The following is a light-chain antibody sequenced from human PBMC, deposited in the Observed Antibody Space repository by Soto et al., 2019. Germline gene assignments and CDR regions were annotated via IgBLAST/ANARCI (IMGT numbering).Light chain of an antibody. CDR1: SSNIGTNY. CDR2: RNN. J-gene: IGLJ2*01. V-gene: IGLV1-47*01. CDR3: AAWDDSLRGVV. Sequence: QSVLTQPPSASGTPGQRVTISCSGSSSNIGTNYVYWYQQFPGTAPKLLIYRNNQRPSGVPDRISGSKSGTSASLAISGLRSEDEAEYFCAAWDDSLRGVVFGGGTKLTVL.